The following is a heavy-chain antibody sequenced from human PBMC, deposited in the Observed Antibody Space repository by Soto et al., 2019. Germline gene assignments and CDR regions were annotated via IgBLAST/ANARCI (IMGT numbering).Heavy chain of an antibody. D-gene: IGHD4-17*01. CDR1: SGSISSGGYY. CDR2: IYYSGST. V-gene: IGHV4-31*03. J-gene: IGHJ5*02. CDR3: ARCKESGALNWFDP. Sequence: QVQLQESGPGLVMPSETLSLTCNVSSGSISSGGYYWSWIRQHPGKGLEWIGYIYYSGSTYFNPSLKSRVTISVDTSKSQFSLKLSAVTAADTAVYYCARCKESGALNWFDPWGRGTLVTVSS.